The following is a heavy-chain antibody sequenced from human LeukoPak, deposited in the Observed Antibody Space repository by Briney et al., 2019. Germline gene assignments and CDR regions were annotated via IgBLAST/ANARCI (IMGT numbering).Heavy chain of an antibody. J-gene: IGHJ4*02. D-gene: IGHD3-3*01. Sequence: GGSLRLSCAASGFTFSSYSMNWVRQAPGKGLEWVSSISSSSSYIYYADSVKGRFTISRDNAKNSLYLQMNSLRAGDTAVYYCARGSPLHPIRFSSSWGQGTLVTVSS. V-gene: IGHV3-21*01. CDR2: ISSSSSYI. CDR3: ARGSPLHPIRFSSS. CDR1: GFTFSSYS.